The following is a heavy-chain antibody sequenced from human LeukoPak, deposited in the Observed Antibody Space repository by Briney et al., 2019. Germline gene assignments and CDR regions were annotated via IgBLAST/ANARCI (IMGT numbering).Heavy chain of an antibody. J-gene: IGHJ4*02. CDR3: ARGPSVLRYSGAITSLDY. CDR2: IYHSGIT. Sequence: PSQTLSLTCTVSGGSISSGGYYWSWIRQPPGKGLEWIGYIYHSGITYYNPSLKSRVTISIDRSKNQFSLRLNSVTAADTAVYYCARGPSVLRYSGAITSLDYWGQGTLVTVSS. V-gene: IGHV4-30-2*01. CDR1: GGSISSGGYY. D-gene: IGHD3-9*01.